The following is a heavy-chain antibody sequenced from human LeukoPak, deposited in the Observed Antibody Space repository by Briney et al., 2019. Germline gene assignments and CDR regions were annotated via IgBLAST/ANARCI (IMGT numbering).Heavy chain of an antibody. CDR2: IKHDGSAK. V-gene: IGHV3-7*01. J-gene: IGHJ3*01. Sequence: GGYLRLYCAASGFTFSSYWMNWVRQPPGKGLEWVANIKHDGSAKLYVDSVKGRFTISRDSAKNSLYLQMNGLRAEDTAVYFCSRGGADYSFDVWGHGTMVTVSS. D-gene: IGHD1-26*01. CDR1: GFTFSSYW. CDR3: SRGGADYSFDV.